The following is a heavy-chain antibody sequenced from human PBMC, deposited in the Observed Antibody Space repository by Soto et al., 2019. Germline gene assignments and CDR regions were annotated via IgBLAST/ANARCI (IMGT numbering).Heavy chain of an antibody. J-gene: IGHJ4*02. D-gene: IGHD3-10*01. V-gene: IGHV3-7*01. CDR2: IKQDGSEK. CDR1: GFTFNNYW. Sequence: EVQLVESGGGLVQPGGSLRLSCAASGFTFNNYWMSWVRQAPGKGLEWVANIKQDGSEKYYVDSAKGRFTISRDNAKNSLYLQMNSLRAEDTAVYYCARDQRGHLTSGGSGGRDYFDYWGQGTLVPVSS. CDR3: ARDQRGHLTSGGSGGRDYFDY.